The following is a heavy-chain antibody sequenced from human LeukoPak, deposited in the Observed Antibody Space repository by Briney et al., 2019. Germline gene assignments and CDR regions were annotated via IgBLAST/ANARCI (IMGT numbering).Heavy chain of an antibody. CDR3: ARDQVYCSSTTCQYNWFDP. CDR2: IYTSGST. Sequence: SETLSLTCTVSGGSISNYYWSRIRQPAGKGLEWIGRIYTSGSTNYNSSLKSRVTMSVDTSKNQFSLKLSSVTAADTAVYYCARDQVYCSSTTCQYNWFDPWGQGTLVTVSS. D-gene: IGHD2-2*01. J-gene: IGHJ5*02. CDR1: GGSISNYY. V-gene: IGHV4-4*07.